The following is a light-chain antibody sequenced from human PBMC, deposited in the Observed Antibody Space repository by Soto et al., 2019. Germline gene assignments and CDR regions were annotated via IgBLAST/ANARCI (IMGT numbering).Light chain of an antibody. CDR1: QSISDT. CDR3: QQYNNWPWT. CDR2: SAS. Sequence: EIVMTQSPATLSVSPGGRATLSCRASQSISDTLAWYQQKPGQAPRPPIYSASARATGFPARFSGSGSGTDFTLTISSLQSEDFAVYYCQQYNNWPWTFGQGTKVEIK. V-gene: IGKV3-15*01. J-gene: IGKJ1*01.